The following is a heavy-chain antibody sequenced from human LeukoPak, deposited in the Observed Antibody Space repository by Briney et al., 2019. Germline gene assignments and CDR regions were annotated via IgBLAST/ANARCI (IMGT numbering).Heavy chain of an antibody. CDR3: AKDLGGEGGSGFPGY. V-gene: IGHV3-23*01. CDR2: ISGSSSDT. J-gene: IGHJ4*02. Sequence: GGSLRLSCAASGFTFSSYAMSWVRQVPGKGLEWVSAISGSSSDTYYADSVKGRFTISRDNSKSTLYLQMNRLRAEDTAVYNCAKDLGGEGGSGFPGYWGQGTLVTVSS. D-gene: IGHD3-10*01. CDR1: GFTFSSYA.